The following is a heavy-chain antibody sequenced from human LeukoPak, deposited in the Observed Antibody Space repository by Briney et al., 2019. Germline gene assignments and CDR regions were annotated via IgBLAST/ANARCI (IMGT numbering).Heavy chain of an antibody. CDR2: INSNSADT. CDR3: ARIGISARGTNFHH. J-gene: IGHJ1*01. Sequence: ASVKVSCKTSGYSFIDYYIHWVRQAPGQGLEWLGWINSNSADTNYAQNFQGRVTMTRDTSISTAYMELSRLRSDDTALYYCARIGISARGTNFHHWGQGTLVTVSS. V-gene: IGHV1-2*02. D-gene: IGHD6-13*01. CDR1: GYSFIDYY.